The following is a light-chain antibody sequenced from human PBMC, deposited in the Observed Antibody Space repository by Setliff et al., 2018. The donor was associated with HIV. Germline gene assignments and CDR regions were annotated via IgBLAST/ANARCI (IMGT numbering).Light chain of an antibody. V-gene: IGLV2-14*01. CDR2: DVS. J-gene: IGLJ3*02. Sequence: QSALTQPASLSGSPGQSITIPCTGNSTDSGDYNFISWFQQHPGQAPKLLVYDVSDRPSGISDRFSGSKSGNTASLTISGLQADDEANYYCSSYTPSDARRVFGGGTKGTV. CDR3: SSYTPSDARRV. CDR1: STDSGDYNF.